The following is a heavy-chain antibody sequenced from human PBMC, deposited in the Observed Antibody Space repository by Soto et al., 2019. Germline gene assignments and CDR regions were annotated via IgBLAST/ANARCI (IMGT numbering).Heavy chain of an antibody. CDR3: AKQQGPGTPYYYAMDV. CDR2: LSGSGGST. Sequence: EAQLLEAGGGLVQPGGSQRLSCAASGFTFSSYAMTWVRQAPGKGLEWVSTLSGSGGSTYYAASVKGRFTISRDNSKDTLYLEMNSLRGEDTAVYFCAKQQGPGTPYYYAMDVWGQGTAVTVSS. V-gene: IGHV3-23*01. J-gene: IGHJ6*02. D-gene: IGHD1-1*01. CDR1: GFTFSSYA.